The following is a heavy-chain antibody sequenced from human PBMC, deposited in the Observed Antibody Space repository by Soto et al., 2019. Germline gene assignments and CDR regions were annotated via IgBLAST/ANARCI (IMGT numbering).Heavy chain of an antibody. J-gene: IGHJ4*02. D-gene: IGHD1-1*01. V-gene: IGHV3-74*01. CDR1: GFAFSSYW. CDR2: INKDGSYR. Sequence: GGSLRLSCAASGFAFSSYWMHWVRQAPGKGLVWVSRINKDGSYRNYADFVEGRFTISRDDAKSELYLQMDRLRAEDTAVYYCARGGLEPFDYLAQGALVTFSS. CDR3: ARGGLEPFDY.